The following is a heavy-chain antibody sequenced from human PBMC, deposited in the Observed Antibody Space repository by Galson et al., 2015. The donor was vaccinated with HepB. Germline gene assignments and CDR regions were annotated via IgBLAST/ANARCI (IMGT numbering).Heavy chain of an antibody. CDR1: GYTLTELS. D-gene: IGHD6-19*01. CDR3: AVTWRGFLNLYSSGWYVDY. CDR2: FDPEDGET. Sequence: SVKVSCKVSGYTLTELSMHWVRQAPGKGLEWMGGFDPEDGETIYAQKFQGRVTMTEDTSTDTAYIELSSLRSEDTAVYYCAVTWRGFLNLYSSGWYVDYWGQGTLVTVSS. V-gene: IGHV1-24*01. J-gene: IGHJ4*02.